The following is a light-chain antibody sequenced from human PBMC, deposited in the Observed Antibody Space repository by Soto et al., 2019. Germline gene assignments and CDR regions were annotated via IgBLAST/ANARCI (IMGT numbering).Light chain of an antibody. CDR1: SSDVGGYNY. CDR3: SSYTSGSTLLV. Sequence: QSVLTQPASVSGSPGQSITISCTGTSSDVGGYNYVSWYQQHPGKAPKLMIYEVSNRPSGVSNRFSGSKSGNTASLTISGLQAEDEADYYCSSYTSGSTLLVFGPATKVTVL. V-gene: IGLV2-14*01. J-gene: IGLJ1*01. CDR2: EVS.